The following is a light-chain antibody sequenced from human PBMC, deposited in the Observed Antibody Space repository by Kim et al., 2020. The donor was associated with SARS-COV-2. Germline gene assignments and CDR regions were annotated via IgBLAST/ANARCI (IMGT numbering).Light chain of an antibody. Sequence: DIQMTQSPSSLSASVGDRVTITCRASQSINNWLAWYQQKPGKAPNLLIYNASSLQSGVPSRFSGSGSGTEFTLTISSLQPEDFAIYFCQQYDTYWTFGLGTKVDIK. V-gene: IGKV1-5*01. J-gene: IGKJ1*01. CDR2: NAS. CDR3: QQYDTYWT. CDR1: QSINNW.